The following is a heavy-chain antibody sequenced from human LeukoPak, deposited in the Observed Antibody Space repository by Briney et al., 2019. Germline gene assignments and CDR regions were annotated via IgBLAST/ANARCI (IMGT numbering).Heavy chain of an antibody. J-gene: IGHJ4*02. Sequence: SETLSLTCTVSGGSISSSSYYWGWIRQPPGRGLVWIGSIYYSGSTYYNPSLKSRVTISVDTSKNQFSLKLSSVTAADTAVYYCVGYSYGRETFDYWGQGTLVTVSS. CDR1: GGSISSSSYY. CDR2: IYYSGST. D-gene: IGHD5-18*01. CDR3: VGYSYGRETFDY. V-gene: IGHV4-39*01.